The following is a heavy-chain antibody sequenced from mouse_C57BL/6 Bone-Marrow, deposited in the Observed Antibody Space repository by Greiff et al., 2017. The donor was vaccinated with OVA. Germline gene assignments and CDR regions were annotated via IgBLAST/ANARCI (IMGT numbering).Heavy chain of an antibody. CDR1: GFTFSNYW. CDR3: TEGNPFAY. V-gene: IGHV6-3*01. CDR2: IRLKSDNYAT. D-gene: IGHD2-1*01. Sequence: DVKLVESGGGLVQPGGSMKLSCVASGFTFSNYWMNWVRQSPEKGLEWVAQIRLKSDNYATHYAESVKGRFTISRDDSKSSVYLQMNNLRAEDTGIYYCTEGNPFAYWGQGTLVTVSA. J-gene: IGHJ3*01.